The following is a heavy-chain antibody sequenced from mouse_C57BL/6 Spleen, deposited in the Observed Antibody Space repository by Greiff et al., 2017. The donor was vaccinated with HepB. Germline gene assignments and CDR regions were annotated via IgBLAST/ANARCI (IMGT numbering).Heavy chain of an antibody. Sequence: QVQLQQSGAELARPGASVKLSCKASGYTFTSYGISWVKQRTGQGLEWIGEIYPRSGNTYYNEKFKGKATLTADKSSSTAYMELRSLTSEDSAVYFCARKEYYGSSPHWYFDVWGTGTTVTVSS. CDR3: ARKEYYGSSPHWYFDV. CDR1: GYTFTSYG. V-gene: IGHV1-81*01. D-gene: IGHD1-1*01. J-gene: IGHJ1*03. CDR2: IYPRSGNT.